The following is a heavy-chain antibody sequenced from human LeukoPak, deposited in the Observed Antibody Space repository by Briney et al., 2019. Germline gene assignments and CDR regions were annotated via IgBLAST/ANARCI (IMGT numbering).Heavy chain of an antibody. CDR1: GGSISSYY. J-gene: IGHJ4*02. V-gene: IGHV4-59*12. CDR2: IYYSGST. CDR3: ARLRWSAFDY. Sequence: PSETLSLTCTVSGGSISSYYWSWIRQPPGKGLEWIGYIYYSGSTNYNPSLKSRVTISVDTSKNQFSLKLSSVTAADTAVYYCARLRWSAFDYWGQGTLVTVSS. D-gene: IGHD4-23*01.